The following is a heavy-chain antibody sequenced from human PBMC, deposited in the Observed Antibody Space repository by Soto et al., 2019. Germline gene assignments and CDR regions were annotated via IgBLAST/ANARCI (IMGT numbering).Heavy chain of an antibody. J-gene: IGHJ6*01. V-gene: IGHV3-33*01. CDR2: IWYDGSNK. D-gene: IGHD6-19*01. Sequence: QVQLVEYGGGVVQPGRSLRLSCAASGLTVSSYGMHWVRQAPGQGLEWAAVIWYDGSNKYYEASVKGRVTISRDHSKNTLYLQMNSVRAEDRAVYYCARGGWGDFYGMDVWGQDTTVTVSS. CDR3: ARGGWGDFYGMDV. CDR1: GLTVSSYG.